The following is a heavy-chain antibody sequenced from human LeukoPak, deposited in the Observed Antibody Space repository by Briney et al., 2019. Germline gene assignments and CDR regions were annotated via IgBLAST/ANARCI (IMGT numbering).Heavy chain of an antibody. Sequence: ASVRVSCKAPGYTFSNYDTNWVGQGTGQGREWMGWMNPRSGNKGYVDKFQGRVSMTVDTSINTAYLELSGLRSEDTAVYFCARDAQYSSAWNFDYWGQGTVVTVSS. D-gene: IGHD3-22*01. CDR1: GYTFSNYD. CDR2: MNPRSGNK. J-gene: IGHJ4*02. V-gene: IGHV1-8*01. CDR3: ARDAQYSSAWNFDY.